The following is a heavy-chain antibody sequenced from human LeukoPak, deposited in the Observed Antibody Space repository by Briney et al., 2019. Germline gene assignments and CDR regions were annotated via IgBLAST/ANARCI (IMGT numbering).Heavy chain of an antibody. CDR2: ITSSGSII. CDR3: ARVRVGYYFDY. Sequence: PGGSLRLSCADSGFSLRSYSMNWVRQAPGKGLEWVSYITSSGSIIHYTDSVKGRFTISRDNADNSLYLQMNSLRAEDTAVYYCARVRVGYYFDYWGQGTLVTVSS. D-gene: IGHD2-15*01. CDR1: GFSLRSYS. J-gene: IGHJ4*02. V-gene: IGHV3-48*01.